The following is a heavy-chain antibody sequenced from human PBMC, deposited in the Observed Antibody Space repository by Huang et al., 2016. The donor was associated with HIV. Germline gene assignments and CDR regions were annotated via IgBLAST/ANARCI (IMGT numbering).Heavy chain of an antibody. V-gene: IGHV3-53*01. CDR3: ATFTIFGVDKGV. D-gene: IGHD3-3*01. J-gene: IGHJ6*02. CDR1: GLSVSGNY. CDR2: CDNGDDT. Sequence: EVQVVESGGGLTQPGGSLRLSCVVSGLSVSGNYMTWVRQAPGEGLEWIALCDNGDDTFYADSVKSRFTISRDNSRNTVFLQMNSLRAEDTAVYYCATFTIFGVDKGVWGQGTTVTVSS.